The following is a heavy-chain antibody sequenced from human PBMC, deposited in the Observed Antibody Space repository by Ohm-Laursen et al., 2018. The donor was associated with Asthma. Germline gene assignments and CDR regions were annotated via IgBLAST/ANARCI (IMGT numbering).Heavy chain of an antibody. CDR3: ARQRRDGFAY. V-gene: IGHV4-39*01. J-gene: IGHJ4*02. D-gene: IGHD5-24*01. CDR1: GGSISSSNW. CDR2: IYYSGNT. Sequence: SDTLSLTCAVSGGSISSSNWWSWIRQPPGKGLEWIGGIYYSGNTYYNPSLKSRVTISVDTSKNQFSLKLSSVTAADTAVYYCARQRRDGFAYWGQGTLVTVSS.